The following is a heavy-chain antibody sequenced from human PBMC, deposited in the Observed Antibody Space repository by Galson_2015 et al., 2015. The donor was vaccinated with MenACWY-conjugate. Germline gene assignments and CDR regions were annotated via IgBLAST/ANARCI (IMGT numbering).Heavy chain of an antibody. Sequence: ETLSLTCTVSSGSVSNSYWSWIRQPPGKGLEWIASIYYSGTTNYNPSLKSQVTISLDTSKNQFSLKLTSVTAADTAMYYCAKGGGIAASGHNWFDPWGQGTLVIVSS. CDR3: AKGGGIAASGHNWFDP. CDR2: IYYSGTT. V-gene: IGHV4-59*02. CDR1: SGSVSNSY. D-gene: IGHD6-25*01. J-gene: IGHJ5*02.